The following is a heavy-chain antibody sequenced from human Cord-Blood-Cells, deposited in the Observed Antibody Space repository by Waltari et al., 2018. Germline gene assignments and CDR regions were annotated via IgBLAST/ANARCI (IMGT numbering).Heavy chain of an antibody. CDR1: GFTFSSYA. Sequence: EVQLLESGGGLVQPGGSLRLSCAASGFTFSSYAMSWVRQAPGKGLEWVSAMSGSGGSTYYADSVKGRFTISRDNSKNTLYLQMNSLRAEDTAVYYCAKYPLHYDILTGYFDYWGQGTLVTVSS. J-gene: IGHJ4*02. CDR3: AKYPLHYDILTGYFDY. V-gene: IGHV3-23*01. D-gene: IGHD3-9*01. CDR2: MSGSGGST.